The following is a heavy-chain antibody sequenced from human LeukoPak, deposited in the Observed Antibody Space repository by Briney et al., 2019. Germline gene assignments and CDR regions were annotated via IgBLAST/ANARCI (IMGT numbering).Heavy chain of an antibody. D-gene: IGHD5-18*01. Sequence: ASVKVSCKASGYTFTSYGISWVRQAPGQGLEWMGWISAYNGNTNYAQKLQGRVTMTTDTSTSTAYMELRSLRSDDTAVYYCARDLGGYNYAYFDYWGQGTLVTVSS. V-gene: IGHV1-18*01. CDR3: ARDLGGYNYAYFDY. CDR1: GYTFTSYG. J-gene: IGHJ4*02. CDR2: ISAYNGNT.